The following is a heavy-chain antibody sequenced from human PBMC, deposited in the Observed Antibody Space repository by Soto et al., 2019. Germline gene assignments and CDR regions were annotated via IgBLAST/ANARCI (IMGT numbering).Heavy chain of an antibody. V-gene: IGHV3-21*01. Sequence: GGSLRLSCAASGFTFSSYSMNWVRQAPGKGLEWVSSISSSSSYIYYADSVKGRFTISRDNAKNSLYLQMNSLRAEDTAVYYCASLQLERSNYDYWGQGTLVTVSS. CDR3: ASLQLERSNYDY. CDR1: GFTFSSYS. D-gene: IGHD1-1*01. J-gene: IGHJ4*02. CDR2: ISSSSSYI.